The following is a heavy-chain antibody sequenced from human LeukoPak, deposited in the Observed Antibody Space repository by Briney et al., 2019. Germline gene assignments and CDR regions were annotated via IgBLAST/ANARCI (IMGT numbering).Heavy chain of an antibody. D-gene: IGHD3-3*01. CDR3: AKVTGGVATGPFDY. CDR2: IYSGGST. Sequence: GGSLRLSCAASGFTVSSNYMSWVRQAPGKGLEWVSVIYSGGSTYYADSVKGRFTISRDNSKNTLYLQMNSLRTEDTAIYYCAKVTGGVATGPFDYWGQGTLVTVSS. J-gene: IGHJ4*02. CDR1: GFTVSSNY. V-gene: IGHV3-53*05.